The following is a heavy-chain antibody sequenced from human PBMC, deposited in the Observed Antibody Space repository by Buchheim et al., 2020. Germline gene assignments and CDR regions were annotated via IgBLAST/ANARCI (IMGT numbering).Heavy chain of an antibody. V-gene: IGHV4-30-4*01. CDR1: GGAISSGDYY. CDR3: ARPSPDWYYDL. J-gene: IGHJ2*01. CDR2: SYYSGCT. Sequence: QVQLQESGPGLVKPSQTLSLTCTVSGGAISSGDYYWSWIRKPPGKGLEWFGYSYYSGCTYYNTSLKSRVTISVDTSQHQFSLKLSSVTAADTAVYYCARPSPDWYYDLWGRGTL.